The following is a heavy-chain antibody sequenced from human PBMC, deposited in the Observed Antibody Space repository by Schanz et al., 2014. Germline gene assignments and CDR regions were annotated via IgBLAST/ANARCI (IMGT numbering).Heavy chain of an antibody. D-gene: IGHD6-19*01. CDR3: ARSYSSGWYPYYYGMDV. Sequence: QVQLVESGGGLVKPGGSLTLSCAASGFTFSDHFMNWVRQAPGKGLEWVSSISGTGDHIYYADSVKGRFTISRDNAKNSLYLQMNSLRAEDTAVYYCARSYSSGWYPYYYGMDVWGQGTTVTVSS. J-gene: IGHJ6*02. V-gene: IGHV3-11*04. CDR2: ISGTGDHI. CDR1: GFTFSDHF.